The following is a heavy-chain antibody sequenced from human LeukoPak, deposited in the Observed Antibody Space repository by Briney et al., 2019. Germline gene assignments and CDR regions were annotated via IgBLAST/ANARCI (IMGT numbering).Heavy chain of an antibody. D-gene: IGHD6-19*01. J-gene: IGHJ4*02. CDR1: GYTFTSYA. V-gene: IGHV1-3*01. Sequence: ASVKVSCKASGYTFTSYAMHWVRQAPGQRLEWMGWINAGNGNTKYSQKFQGRVTITRDTSASTAYTELSSLRSEDTAVYYCARVPSGWYEEYFDYWGQGTLVTVSS. CDR3: ARVPSGWYEEYFDY. CDR2: INAGNGNT.